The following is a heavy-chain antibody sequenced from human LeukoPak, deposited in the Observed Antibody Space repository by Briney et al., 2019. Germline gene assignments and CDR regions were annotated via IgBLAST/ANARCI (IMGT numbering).Heavy chain of an antibody. CDR2: MSYDGSNT. V-gene: IGHV3-30*03. J-gene: IGHJ5*02. Sequence: GGSLRLSCAASGFTFSTYWMSWVRQVPGKGLEWVAVMSYDGSNTYYGDSVRGRFTISRDNSKNMVYLQMNSLRVEDTAVYCCARGVTTERYNWIDPWGQGTLVTVSS. D-gene: IGHD4-11*01. CDR3: ARGVTTERYNWIDP. CDR1: GFTFSTYW.